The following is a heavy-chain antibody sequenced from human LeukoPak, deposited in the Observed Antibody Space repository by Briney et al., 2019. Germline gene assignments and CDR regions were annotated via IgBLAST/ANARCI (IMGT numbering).Heavy chain of an antibody. Sequence: PGGSLRLSCAPSGFMCNDYALHWVRQAPGKGLEWVSSISWNSGNMYYVDSVKGRFTISRDNAKNSLSLQMNSLKPEDTALYYCAKGPGLGAGKRYLDLWGRGTLVIVSS. D-gene: IGHD6-13*01. J-gene: IGHJ2*01. CDR3: AKGPGLGAGKRYLDL. CDR2: ISWNSGNM. CDR1: GFMCNDYA. V-gene: IGHV3-9*01.